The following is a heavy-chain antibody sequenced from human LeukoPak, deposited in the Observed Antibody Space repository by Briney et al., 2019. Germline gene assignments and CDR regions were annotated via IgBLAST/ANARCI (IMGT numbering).Heavy chain of an antibody. CDR2: IRYDGSNK. CDR3: ARGPSGYHNT. D-gene: IGHD5-12*01. CDR1: GFTFSNCG. J-gene: IGHJ4*02. Sequence: PGGSLRLSCAASGFTFSNCGIHWVRQAPGKGLEWVAFIRYDGSNKYYADSVKGRFTISRDNSKNTLYLQMNSLRAEDTAVYYCARGPSGYHNTGGQGTLVTVSS. V-gene: IGHV3-30*02.